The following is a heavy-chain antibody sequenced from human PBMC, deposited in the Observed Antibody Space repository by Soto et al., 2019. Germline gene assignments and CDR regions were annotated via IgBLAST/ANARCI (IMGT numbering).Heavy chain of an antibody. CDR3: ARDLEIAAAGTSAHNY. V-gene: IGHV3-21*01. Sequence: GGSLRLSCAASGFTFSSYSMNWVRQAPGKGLEWVSSISSSSSYIYYADSVKGRFTISRDNAKNSLYLQMNSLRAEDTAVYYCARDLEIAAAGTSAHNYWGQGTLVTVSS. J-gene: IGHJ4*02. CDR2: ISSSSSYI. D-gene: IGHD6-13*01. CDR1: GFTFSSYS.